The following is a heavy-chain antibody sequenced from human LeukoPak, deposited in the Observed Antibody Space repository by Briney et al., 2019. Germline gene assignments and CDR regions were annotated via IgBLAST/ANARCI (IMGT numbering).Heavy chain of an antibody. Sequence: SETLSLTCTVSGGSISSGRYYWSWIRQPVGKGLEWIGRIYTSGSTNFNPSLRSRVTISVDTSKNQFSLKLSSVTAADTAVYYCARDGYYGSGSFYYYYYMDVWGKGTTVTVSS. V-gene: IGHV4-61*02. D-gene: IGHD3-10*01. CDR1: GGSISSGRYY. J-gene: IGHJ6*03. CDR2: IYTSGST. CDR3: ARDGYYGSGSFYYYYYMDV.